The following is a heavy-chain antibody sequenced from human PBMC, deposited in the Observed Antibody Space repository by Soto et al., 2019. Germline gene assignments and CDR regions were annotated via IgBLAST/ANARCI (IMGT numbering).Heavy chain of an antibody. V-gene: IGHV3-48*01. Sequence: EVQLVESGGGLVQPGGSLRLSCAASGFTFSSYSMNWVRQAPGKGLEWVSYISNSGSTIYYAGSVKGRFTISRDNAKKSLYLQMNSLRAEDTAVYYCARDQGTGYDVDCWGQGTLVTVSS. CDR2: ISNSGSTI. J-gene: IGHJ4*02. CDR1: GFTFSSYS. CDR3: ARDQGTGYDVDC. D-gene: IGHD5-12*01.